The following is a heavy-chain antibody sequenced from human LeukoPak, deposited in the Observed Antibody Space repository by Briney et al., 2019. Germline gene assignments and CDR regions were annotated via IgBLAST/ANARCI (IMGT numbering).Heavy chain of an antibody. J-gene: IGHJ4*02. V-gene: IGHV3-30-3*01. D-gene: IGHD3-3*01. CDR3: ARGGREYYDFWSGYFSPDY. CDR2: ISYDGSNK. CDR1: GFTFSSYA. Sequence: GGSLRLSCAASGFTFSSYAMPWVRQAPGKGLEWVAVISYDGSNKYYADSVKGRFTISRDNSKNTLYLQMNSLRAEDTAVYYCARGGREYYDFWSGYFSPDYWGQGTLVTVSS.